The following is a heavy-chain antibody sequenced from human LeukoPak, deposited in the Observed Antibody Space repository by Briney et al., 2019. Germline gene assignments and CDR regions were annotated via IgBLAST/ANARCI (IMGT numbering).Heavy chain of an antibody. D-gene: IGHD3-16*01. J-gene: IGHJ4*02. CDR1: GGSISSSSYY. CDR3: ARHSYSDGGT. V-gene: IGHV4-39*01. CDR2: IYYSGST. Sequence: PSETLSLTCTVSGGSISSSSYYWGWIRQPPGKGLEWIGSIYYSGSTYYNPSLKSRVTISVDTSKNQFSLKLSSVTAADTAVYYCARHSYSDGGTWGQGTLVTVSS.